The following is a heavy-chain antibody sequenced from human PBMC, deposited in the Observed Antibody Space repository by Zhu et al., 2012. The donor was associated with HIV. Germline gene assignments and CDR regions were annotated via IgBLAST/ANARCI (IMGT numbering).Heavy chain of an antibody. CDR1: GYSISSGYY. J-gene: IGHJ1*01. Sequence: QVQLQESGPGLVKPSETLSLTCAVSGYSISSGYYWGWIRQPPGKGLEWIGSIYHSGSTYYSPSLKSRVTISVDTSKNQFSLKLSSVTAADTAVYYCARAVIAAAGAVGFQHWGQGTLVTVSS. V-gene: IGHV4-38-2*01. D-gene: IGHD6-13*01. CDR3: ARAVIAAAGAVGFQH. CDR2: IYHSGST.